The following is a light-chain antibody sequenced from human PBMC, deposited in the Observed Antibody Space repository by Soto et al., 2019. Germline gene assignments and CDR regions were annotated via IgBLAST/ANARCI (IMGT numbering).Light chain of an antibody. J-gene: IGKJ1*01. V-gene: IGKV1-5*03. CDR1: QTISSW. CDR2: KES. CDR3: QHYNSYSEA. Sequence: DIQMTQSPSTLSGSVGDRVTITCRASQTISSWLAWYQQKTGKAPKLLIYKESTLKSGVPSRLSGSGSGTELNLTISSLQPDDFATYYCQHYNSYSEAFGQGTKVDIK.